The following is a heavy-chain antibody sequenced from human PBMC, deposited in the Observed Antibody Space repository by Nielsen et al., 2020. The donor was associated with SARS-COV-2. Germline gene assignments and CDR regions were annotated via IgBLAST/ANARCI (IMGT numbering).Heavy chain of an antibody. Sequence: GESLKISCAASGFTFSSYAMSWVRQAPGKGLEWVSRINDDGSSTIYADSVKGRFTVSRDDAKNTLYLQMDSLRAEDTAVYFCAKGARGFIDVWGKGTAVTVSS. CDR3: AKGARGFIDV. CDR1: GFTFSSYA. D-gene: IGHD3-10*01. V-gene: IGHV3-74*01. CDR2: INDDGSST. J-gene: IGHJ6*03.